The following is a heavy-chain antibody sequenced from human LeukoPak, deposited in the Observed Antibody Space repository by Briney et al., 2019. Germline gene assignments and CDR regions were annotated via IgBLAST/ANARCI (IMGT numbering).Heavy chain of an antibody. CDR1: GFPSSGYS. CDR3: ARPGATTRPRWFHDV. V-gene: IGHV3-7*01. J-gene: IGHJ2*01. Sequence: GGSLRLSCVASGFPSSGYSMTWVRQAPGKGLAWVASINRDGSEKLYVDSVKGRFTISRDNAQNSLYLQMNSLRAEDTAVYYCARPGATTRPRWFHDVWGRGTLVSVSS. D-gene: IGHD1-1*01. CDR2: INRDGSEK.